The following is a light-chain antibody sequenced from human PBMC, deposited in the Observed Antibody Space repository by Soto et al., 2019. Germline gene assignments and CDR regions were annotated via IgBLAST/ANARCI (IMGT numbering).Light chain of an antibody. CDR3: QQYGSSPTT. CDR2: DAS. CDR1: ESVSSN. J-gene: IGKJ4*01. V-gene: IGKV3-11*01. Sequence: ETVLTQSPATLSLSPGESATLSCRASESVSSNLAWYQQKPGQAPRLLIYDASNRATGIPDRFSGSGSETDFTLTIRSLEPEDFAVYYCQQYGSSPTTFGGGTKVEIK.